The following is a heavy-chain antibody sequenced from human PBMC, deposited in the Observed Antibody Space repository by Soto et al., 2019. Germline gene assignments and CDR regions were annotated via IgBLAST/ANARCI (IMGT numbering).Heavy chain of an antibody. CDR3: ARDGARYGSGSYYLNPSVPSGMDV. J-gene: IGHJ6*02. Sequence: GASVKVSCKASGYTFTGYYMRWVRQAPGQGLEWMGWINPNSGGTNYAQKFQGWVTMTRDTSISTAYMELSRLRSDDTAVYYCARDGARYGSGSYYLNPSVPSGMDVWGQGTTVTVSS. CDR2: INPNSGGT. V-gene: IGHV1-2*04. CDR1: GYTFTGYY. D-gene: IGHD3-10*01.